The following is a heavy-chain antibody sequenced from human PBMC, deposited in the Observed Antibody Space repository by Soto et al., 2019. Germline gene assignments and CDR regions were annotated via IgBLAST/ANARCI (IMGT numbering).Heavy chain of an antibody. Sequence: SETLSLTCTVSGGSISSYYWSWIRQPPGKGLEWIGYIYYSGSTNYNPSLKSRVTISVDTSKNQFSLKLSSVTAADTAVYYCAREYDFWSGAPGYWGQGTLVTVSS. D-gene: IGHD3-3*01. CDR1: GGSISSYY. CDR3: AREYDFWSGAPGY. V-gene: IGHV4-59*01. CDR2: IYYSGST. J-gene: IGHJ4*02.